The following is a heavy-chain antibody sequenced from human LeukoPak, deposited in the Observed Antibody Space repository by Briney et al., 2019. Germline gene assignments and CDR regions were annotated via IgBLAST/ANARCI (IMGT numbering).Heavy chain of an antibody. D-gene: IGHD3-10*01. CDR3: AKEGAYPIITYDS. CDR2: IKRDENEK. V-gene: IGHV3-7*01. Sequence: GGSLTLSCAASGFTFSSYWMNWVRQAPGKGLEWVANIKRDENEKNYVDSLKGRFSISRDNAKNSLYLQMDSLRAEDTAVYYCAKEGAYPIITYDSWGQGALVTVSS. J-gene: IGHJ5*01. CDR1: GFTFSSYW.